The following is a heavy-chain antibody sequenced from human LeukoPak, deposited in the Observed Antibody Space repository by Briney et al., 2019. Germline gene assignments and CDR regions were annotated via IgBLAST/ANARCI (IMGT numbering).Heavy chain of an antibody. V-gene: IGHV3-7*01. D-gene: IGHD3-3*01. CDR3: ARDNGVVHGVYYMDV. J-gene: IGHJ6*03. CDR1: GFGFSNYW. Sequence: GGSLRLSCAASGFGFSNYWMSWVRQAPGKGLEWVADIKQDGSEKLYVNSVRGRFTISRDNAKMSLFLQMNSLRAEDTAVYYCARDNGVVHGVYYMDVWGKGTTVTVS. CDR2: IKQDGSEK.